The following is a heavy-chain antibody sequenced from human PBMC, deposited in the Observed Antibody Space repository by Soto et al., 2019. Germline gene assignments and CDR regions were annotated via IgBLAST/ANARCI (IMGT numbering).Heavy chain of an antibody. V-gene: IGHV4-31*03. D-gene: IGHD2-15*01. Sequence: SETLSLTCTVSGGSISSGGYYWSWIRQHPGKGLEWIGYIYYSGSTYYNPSLKSRVTISVDTSKNQFSLKLSSVTAADTAAYYCAREGRDIAIPYYYYYMDVWGKGTTVTVSS. CDR2: IYYSGST. CDR1: GGSISSGGYY. J-gene: IGHJ6*03. CDR3: AREGRDIAIPYYYYYMDV.